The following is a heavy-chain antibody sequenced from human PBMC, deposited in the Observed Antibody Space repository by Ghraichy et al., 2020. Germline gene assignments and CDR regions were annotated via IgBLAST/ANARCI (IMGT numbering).Heavy chain of an antibody. CDR2: ISWNSGRR. CDR1: GFNFDHYA. V-gene: IGHV3-9*01. CDR3: AKDIEARPLGSGWYNFDS. D-gene: IGHD6-13*01. Sequence: GVSLRLSCATAGFNFDHYAMHWVRQAPGKGLEWVSSISWNSGRRGYADSVQGRFTISRDNAKNSLYLQMNNLRGEDTAFYYCAKDIEARPLGSGWYNFDSWDQGTLVTVSS. J-gene: IGHJ4*02.